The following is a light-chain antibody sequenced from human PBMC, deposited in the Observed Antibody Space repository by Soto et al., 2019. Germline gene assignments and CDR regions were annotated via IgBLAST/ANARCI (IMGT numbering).Light chain of an antibody. CDR2: DAS. Sequence: DIQMTQSPSTLSASVGDRVTITCRASQSTGGWLAWYQQKPGKAPRLLIYDASSLQRGVPSRFSGSGSWTEFTLTISSLQPDDFATYYCQQHNSFALTFGGGTKVEIK. CDR3: QQHNSFALT. CDR1: QSTGGW. J-gene: IGKJ4*01. V-gene: IGKV1-5*01.